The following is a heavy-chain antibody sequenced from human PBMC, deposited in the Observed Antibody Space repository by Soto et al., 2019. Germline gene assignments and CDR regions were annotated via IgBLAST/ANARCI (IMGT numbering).Heavy chain of an antibody. Sequence: GGSLRLSCAASGFTFSSYWMSWVRQAPGKGLEWVANIKQDGSEKYYVDSVKGRFTISRDNAKNSLYLQMNSRRAEDTAVYYCARDLRAGGGFGELLAFDYWGQGTLVTVSS. D-gene: IGHD3-10*01. CDR3: ARDLRAGGGFGELLAFDY. V-gene: IGHV3-7*01. CDR2: IKQDGSEK. J-gene: IGHJ4*02. CDR1: GFTFSSYW.